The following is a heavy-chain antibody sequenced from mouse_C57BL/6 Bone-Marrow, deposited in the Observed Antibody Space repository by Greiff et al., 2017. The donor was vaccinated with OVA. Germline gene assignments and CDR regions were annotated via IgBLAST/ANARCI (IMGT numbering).Heavy chain of an antibody. CDR3: AARLLQYCYAMDY. V-gene: IGHV2-5*01. CDR2: IWRGGST. CDR1: GFSLTSYG. J-gene: IGHJ4*01. Sequence: QVQLQQSGPGLVQPSQSLSITCTVSGFSLTSYGVHWVRQSPGKGLEWLGVIWRGGSTDYNAAFMSRLSITKDNSKSQIFFKMNSLQSDDTAIYYCAARLLQYCYAMDYWGQGTSVTVSS. D-gene: IGHD1-1*01.